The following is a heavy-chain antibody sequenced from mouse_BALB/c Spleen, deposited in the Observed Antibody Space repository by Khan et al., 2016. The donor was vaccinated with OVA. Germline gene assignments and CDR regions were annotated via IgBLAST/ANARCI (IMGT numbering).Heavy chain of an antibody. Sequence: VQLQESGPGLVAPSQSLSITCTISGFSLTNYGVHWVRQPPGKGLEWLVVIWSDGTTTYDSDLKSRLTISKDNSKSQVFLKMDRLQTDDTTMYYCTRHPYYHYYLMDYWGQGTSVTVSS. D-gene: IGHD2-10*01. CDR3: TRHPYYHYYLMDY. J-gene: IGHJ4*01. CDR2: IWSDGTT. V-gene: IGHV2-6-1*01. CDR1: GFSLTNYG.